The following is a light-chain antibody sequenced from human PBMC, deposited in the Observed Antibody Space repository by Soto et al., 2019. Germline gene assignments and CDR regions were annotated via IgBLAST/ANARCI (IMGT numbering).Light chain of an antibody. CDR1: SSDVGSYNL. CDR2: EGS. V-gene: IGLV2-23*01. CDR3: CSYAGSSIL. Sequence: QSALTQPASVSGSPGQSITISCTGTSSDVGSYNLVSWYQQHPGKAPKLMIYEGSKRPSGVSNRFSGSNSDNTASLTISGLQAEDEAEYYCCSYAGSSILFGGGTKLTVL. J-gene: IGLJ3*02.